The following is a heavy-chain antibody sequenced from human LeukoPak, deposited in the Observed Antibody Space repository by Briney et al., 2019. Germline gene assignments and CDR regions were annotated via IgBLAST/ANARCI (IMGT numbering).Heavy chain of an antibody. V-gene: IGHV4-59*01. J-gene: IGHJ4*02. CDR3: AGAVAGYFDY. Sequence: SETLSLTCTVSGGSISSYYWSWIRQPPGKGLEWIGYIYYSGSTNYNPSLKSRVTISVGTSKNQFSLKLSSVTAADTAVYYCAGAVAGYFDYWGQGTLVTVSS. CDR2: IYYSGST. CDR1: GGSISSYY. D-gene: IGHD6-19*01.